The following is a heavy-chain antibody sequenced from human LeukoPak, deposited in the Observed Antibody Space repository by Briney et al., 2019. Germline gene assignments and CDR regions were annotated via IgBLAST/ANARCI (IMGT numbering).Heavy chain of an antibody. Sequence: SETLSLTCAVYGGSFSGYYWSWIRQPPKKGLEWIGYIYYSGSTYYNPSLKSRVTISVDTSKNQFSLKLSSVTAADTAVYYCARGPDPDSSGYYPFDYWGQGTLVTVPS. J-gene: IGHJ4*02. CDR1: GGSFSGYY. V-gene: IGHV4-34*09. CDR3: ARGPDPDSSGYYPFDY. CDR2: IYYSGST. D-gene: IGHD3-22*01.